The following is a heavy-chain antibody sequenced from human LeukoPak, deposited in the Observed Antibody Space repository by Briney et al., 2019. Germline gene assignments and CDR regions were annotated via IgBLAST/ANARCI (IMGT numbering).Heavy chain of an antibody. CDR1: GYTFTSYG. CDR2: ISAYNGNT. J-gene: IGHJ4*02. CDR3: ARRRCSGGSCYSDY. V-gene: IGHV1-18*04. Sequence: GASVKVSCKASGYTFTSYGISWVRQAPGQGLEWMGWISAYNGNTNYAQTLQGRVTMTTDTSTSTAYMELRSLRSDDTAVYYCARRRCSGGSCYSDYWGQGTLVSVSS. D-gene: IGHD2-15*01.